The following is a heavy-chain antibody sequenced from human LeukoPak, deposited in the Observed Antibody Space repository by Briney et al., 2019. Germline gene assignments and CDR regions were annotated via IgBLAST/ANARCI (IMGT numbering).Heavy chain of an antibody. CDR2: IYYSGST. CDR1: GGSISSYY. J-gene: IGHJ5*02. Sequence: SETLSLTCTVSGGSISSYYWSWIRQPPGKGLEWIGYIYYSGSTNYNPSVKSRFTISVDTSKNQFSLKMSSVTAADTAVYYCARSGRGYSYGYEGWFDPWGQETLVTVSS. CDR3: ARSGRGYSYGYEGWFDP. V-gene: IGHV4-59*01. D-gene: IGHD5-18*01.